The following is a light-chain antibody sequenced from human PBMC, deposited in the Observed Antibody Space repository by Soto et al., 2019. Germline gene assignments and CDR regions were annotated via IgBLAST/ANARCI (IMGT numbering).Light chain of an antibody. CDR1: QDISSY. Sequence: DIQMTQCASSLTASPGSRVTITCKASQDISSYLNWYQQKPGKAPKLLIYDASSLQSGVPSRFSGSGSGTDFTFTISSLQPEDIATYYCQQSYSHTLTYGGGTKVDIK. V-gene: IGKV1-39*01. J-gene: IGKJ4*02. CDR3: QQSYSHTLT. CDR2: DAS.